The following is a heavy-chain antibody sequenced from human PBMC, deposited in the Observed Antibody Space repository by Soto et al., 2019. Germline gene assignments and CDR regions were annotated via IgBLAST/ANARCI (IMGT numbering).Heavy chain of an antibody. CDR2: IIPILGIA. CDR1: GGTFSSYT. J-gene: IGHJ4*02. CDR3: ERDYRRYSGYDYLDY. V-gene: IGHV1-69*04. D-gene: IGHD5-12*01. Sequence: SVKVSCKASGGTFSSYTISWVRQAPGQGLGWMGRIIPILGIANYAQKFQGRVTITADKSTSTAYMELSSLRAEDTAVYYCERDYRRYSGYDYLDYWGQGTLVTVSS.